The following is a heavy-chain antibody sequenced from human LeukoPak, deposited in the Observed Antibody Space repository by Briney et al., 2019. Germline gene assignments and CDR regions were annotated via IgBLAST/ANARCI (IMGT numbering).Heavy chain of an antibody. CDR2: IYTSAST. V-gene: IGHV4-61*02. D-gene: IGHD3-10*01. CDR1: GGSISSGSYY. CDR3: ARVMGYGSGRGYFDY. J-gene: IGHJ4*02. Sequence: SQTLSLTCTVSGGSISSGSYYWSWIRQPAGKGLEWIGRIYTSASTNYNPSLKSRVTISVDTSKIRFSLNLSSATAADTAVYYCARVMGYGSGRGYFDYWGQGTLVTVSS.